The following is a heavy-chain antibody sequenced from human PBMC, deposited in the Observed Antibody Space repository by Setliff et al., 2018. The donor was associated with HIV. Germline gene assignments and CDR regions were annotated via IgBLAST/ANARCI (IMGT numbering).Heavy chain of an antibody. CDR3: ARHLYYYDSSGYPIGIRFDY. V-gene: IGHV4-39*01. CDR1: GGSISGSNYY. D-gene: IGHD3-22*01. CDR2: IYYSGST. J-gene: IGHJ4*02. Sequence: PSETLSLTCTVSGGSISGSNYYWGWIRQPPGKGLGWVGSIYYSGSTYYSPSPKSRVTISVDTSKNQFSLKLSSVTAADTAVYYCARHLYYYDSSGYPIGIRFDYWGQGTLVTVSS.